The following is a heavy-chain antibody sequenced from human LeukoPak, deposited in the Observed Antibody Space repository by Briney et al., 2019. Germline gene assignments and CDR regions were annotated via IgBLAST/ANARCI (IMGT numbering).Heavy chain of an antibody. D-gene: IGHD5-18*01. CDR2: ISSSSGTI. V-gene: IGHV3-48*01. CDR1: GFIFSNYN. Sequence: QSGGSLRLSCAASGFIFSNYNMNWVRQTPGKGLERLSYISSSSGTIYYADSVKGRFTISGDNAKNSLYLQMNSLRAEDTAVYYCARALGYSYGYAVDYWGQGTLVTVSS. CDR3: ARALGYSYGYAVDY. J-gene: IGHJ4*02.